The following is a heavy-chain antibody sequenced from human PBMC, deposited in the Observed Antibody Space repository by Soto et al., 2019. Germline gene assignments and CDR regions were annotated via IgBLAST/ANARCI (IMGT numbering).Heavy chain of an antibody. Sequence: SETLSLTCAVSGGSISSGGYSWSWIRQPPGKGLEWIGYIYHSGSTYYNPSLKSRVTISVDRSKNQFSLKLSSVTAADTAVYYCARGMTTVTTIYYWGQGTLVTVSS. D-gene: IGHD4-4*01. CDR2: IYHSGST. CDR1: GGSISSGGYS. J-gene: IGHJ4*02. CDR3: ARGMTTVTTIYY. V-gene: IGHV4-30-2*01.